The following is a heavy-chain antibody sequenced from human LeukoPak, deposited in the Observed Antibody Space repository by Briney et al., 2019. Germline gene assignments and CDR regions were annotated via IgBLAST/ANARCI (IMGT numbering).Heavy chain of an antibody. D-gene: IGHD5-24*01. V-gene: IGHV3-30-3*01. CDR3: ARDRGDGYSLGDFDY. CDR1: GFTFSSYA. CDR2: ISYDGSNK. J-gene: IGHJ4*02. Sequence: PGRSLRLSCAASGFTFSSYAMHWVRQAPGKGLEWVAVISYDGSNKYYADSVKGRFTISRDNSKNTLYLQMNSLRAEDTAVYYCARDRGDGYSLGDFDYWGQGTLVTVSS.